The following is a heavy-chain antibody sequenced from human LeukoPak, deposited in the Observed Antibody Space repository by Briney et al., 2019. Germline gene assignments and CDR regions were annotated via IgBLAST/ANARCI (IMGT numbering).Heavy chain of an antibody. V-gene: IGHV3-49*04. CDR1: GFTFGDYA. CDR3: SKSIGSGGPAYYYYGMDV. D-gene: IGHD3-10*01. J-gene: IGHJ6*02. Sequence: GGSLRLSCTGSGFTFGDYAVSGVRQAPGKGLEWVGLIRSKVYGGTTEYAASVKGRFTISRNDSGGLAYLQMNSLKTGDTTVDFCSKSIGSGGPAYYYYGMDVWGQGTSVTV. CDR2: IRSKVYGGTT.